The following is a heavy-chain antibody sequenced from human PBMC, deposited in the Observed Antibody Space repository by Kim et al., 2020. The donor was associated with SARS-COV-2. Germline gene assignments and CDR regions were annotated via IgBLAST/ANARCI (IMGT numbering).Heavy chain of an antibody. J-gene: IGHJ4*02. V-gene: IGHV4-34*01. CDR2: INHSGST. Sequence: SETLSLTCAVYGGSFSGYYWSWIRQPPGKGLEWIGEINHSGSTNYNPSLKSRVTISVDTSKNQFSLKLSSVTAADTAVYYCARGPYCSSTSCYGEYYFDYWGQGTLVTVSS. CDR1: GGSFSGYY. CDR3: ARGPYCSSTSCYGEYYFDY. D-gene: IGHD2-2*01.